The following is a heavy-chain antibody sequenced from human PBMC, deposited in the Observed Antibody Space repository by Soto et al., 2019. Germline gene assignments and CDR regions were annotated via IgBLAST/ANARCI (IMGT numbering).Heavy chain of an antibody. V-gene: IGHV4-34*01. Sequence: QVQLQQWGAGLLKPSETLSLTCAVYSGSFSGYYWSWIRQPPGKGLEWIGEINHSGSTNYNPSLKSRVTISVDTSKNQFSLKLSSVTAADTAVYYCARVPRWGPSYYGMDVWGQGTTVTVSS. J-gene: IGHJ6*02. CDR3: ARVPRWGPSYYGMDV. CDR1: SGSFSGYY. D-gene: IGHD7-27*01. CDR2: INHSGST.